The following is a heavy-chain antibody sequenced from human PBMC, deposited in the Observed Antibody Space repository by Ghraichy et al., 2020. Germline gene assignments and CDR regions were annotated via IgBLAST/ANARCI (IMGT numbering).Heavy chain of an antibody. J-gene: IGHJ6*02. CDR3: ARATCSGGSCYSIYGMDV. CDR1: GGTFSNFA. V-gene: IGHV1-69*10. D-gene: IGHD2-15*01. CDR2: IIPIFEIG. Sequence: SVKVSCKASGGTFSNFAITWVRQAPGQGLEWMGGIIPIFEIGNDAQKFQGRVTITADKSTSTVYMELSSLKSEDTAVYYCARATCSGGSCYSIYGMDVWGQGTTVTVSS.